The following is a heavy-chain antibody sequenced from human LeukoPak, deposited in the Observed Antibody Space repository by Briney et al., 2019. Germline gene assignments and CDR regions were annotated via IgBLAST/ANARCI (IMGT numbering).Heavy chain of an antibody. J-gene: IGHJ4*02. V-gene: IGHV3-43*01. CDR3: AKEHTSGSYFDY. CDR2: ISWDGGST. D-gene: IGHD3-10*01. Sequence: GGSLRLSCAASGFTFDDYTMHWVRQAPGKGLEWVSLISWDGGSTYYADSVKGRFTISRDNSKNSLYLQMNSLRTEDTALYYCAKEHTSGSYFDYWGQGTLVTVSS. CDR1: GFTFDDYT.